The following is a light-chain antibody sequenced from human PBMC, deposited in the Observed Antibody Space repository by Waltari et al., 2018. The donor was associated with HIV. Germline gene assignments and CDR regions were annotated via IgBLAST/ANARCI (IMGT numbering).Light chain of an antibody. CDR1: QNIRNY. Sequence: DIQMTQSPSSLSASVGDRVTITCQASQNIRNYLNWYQQKPGKAPKLLIYAASSLESGVPSRFSGGGSATDFILTISSLQPEDFATYYCQQSYSTLRTFGQGTKVEIK. CDR3: QQSYSTLRT. J-gene: IGKJ1*01. V-gene: IGKV1-39*01. CDR2: AAS.